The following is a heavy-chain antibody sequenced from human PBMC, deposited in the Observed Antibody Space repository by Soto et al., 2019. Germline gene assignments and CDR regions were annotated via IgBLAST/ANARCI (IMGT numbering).Heavy chain of an antibody. V-gene: IGHV4-59*01. Sequence: SETLSLTCTVSGCSISGYYMSWIRQPPGKRPEWIGYMYYSGFTNYNPSLKSRVTMSLDTSKYQFSLKLSSVTAADTAVYYCARGFGLAAQGMDVWGQGTTVTVSS. CDR3: ARGFGLAAQGMDV. D-gene: IGHD6-6*01. CDR2: MYYSGFT. J-gene: IGHJ6*02. CDR1: GCSISGYY.